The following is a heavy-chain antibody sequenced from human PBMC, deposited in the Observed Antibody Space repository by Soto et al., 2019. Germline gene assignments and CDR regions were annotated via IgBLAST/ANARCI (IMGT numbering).Heavy chain of an antibody. Sequence: GGPLRLSWAASGFTFSSYGMHWVRQAQSKGLEWVAVISYDGSNKYYADSVKGRFTISRDNSKNTLYLQMNSLRAEDTAVYYCAKEPYPTLHGAIDYWGQGTLVTVSS. CDR3: AKEPYPTLHGAIDY. V-gene: IGHV3-30*18. CDR2: ISYDGSNK. J-gene: IGHJ4*02. D-gene: IGHD2-8*01. CDR1: GFTFSSYG.